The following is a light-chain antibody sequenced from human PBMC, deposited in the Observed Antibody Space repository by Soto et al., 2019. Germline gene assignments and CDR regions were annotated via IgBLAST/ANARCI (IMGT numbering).Light chain of an antibody. Sequence: QSVLTQPPSVSAAPGQKVTISCSGSSSNIGNNHVFWYQHLPRTAPKLLIYEDNKRPSGIPDRFSGSESDTSATLGITGLQTGDEADYYCGSWDNSLSAVVFGGGTKLTVL. CDR1: SSNIGNNH. CDR3: GSWDNSLSAVV. CDR2: EDN. J-gene: IGLJ3*02. V-gene: IGLV1-51*02.